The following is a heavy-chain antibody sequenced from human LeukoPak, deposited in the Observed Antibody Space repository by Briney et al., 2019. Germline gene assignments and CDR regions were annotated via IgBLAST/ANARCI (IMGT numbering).Heavy chain of an antibody. CDR3: ARGLYYYDSSGYPNWFDP. CDR1: GGSISSYY. D-gene: IGHD3-22*01. V-gene: IGHV4-59*01. CDR2: IYYSGST. J-gene: IGHJ5*02. Sequence: PSETLSLTCTVSGGSISSYYWSWIRQPPGKGLEWIGYIYYSGSTNYNPSLKSRVTISVDTSKNQFSLKLSSVTAADTAVYYCARGLYYYDSSGYPNWFDPWGQGTLVTVSS.